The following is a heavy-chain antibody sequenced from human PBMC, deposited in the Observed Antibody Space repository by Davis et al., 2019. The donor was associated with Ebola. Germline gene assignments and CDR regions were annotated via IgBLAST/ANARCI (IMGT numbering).Heavy chain of an antibody. Sequence: MPSETLSLTCAVYGGSFSGYYWSWIRQPPGKGLEWIGEINHRGTTNYNPSLKSRVTISVDTSKNQFSLNLNSVTAADTAVYYCARIWGSGRDVWGQGTTVTVSS. CDR1: GGSFSGYY. V-gene: IGHV4-34*01. CDR2: INHRGTT. D-gene: IGHD3-10*01. CDR3: ARIWGSGRDV. J-gene: IGHJ6*02.